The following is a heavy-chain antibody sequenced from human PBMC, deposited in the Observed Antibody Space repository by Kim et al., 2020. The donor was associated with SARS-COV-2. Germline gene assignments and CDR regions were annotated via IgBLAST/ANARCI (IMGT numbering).Heavy chain of an antibody. D-gene: IGHD6-13*01. V-gene: IGHV3-48*03. CDR1: GFTFSNFE. CDR3: TTNIAAAGSGVDWFDT. CDR2: ISNSGRSI. Sequence: GGSLRLSCAASGFTFSNFETNWVRQAPGKGLEWNSYISNSGRSIHYADSVKGRFTIPRDDARNSLFLQMKSLRAEDTAVYHCTTNIAAAGSGVDWFDTWGKGTRVTVSA. J-gene: IGHJ5*02.